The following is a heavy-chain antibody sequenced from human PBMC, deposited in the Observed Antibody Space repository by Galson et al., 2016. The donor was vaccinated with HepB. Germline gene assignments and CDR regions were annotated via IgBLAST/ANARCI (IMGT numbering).Heavy chain of an antibody. V-gene: IGHV1-2*06. CDR1: GYNFTGYS. J-gene: IGHJ4*02. Sequence: SVKVSCKASGYNFTGYSMQWVRQAPGQGLEWMGRINPNTGDTNYAQKFQGRVTMTRDTPISTAYMELSRLGSDDTAVYYCAGGNYPVHWGQGTLVTVSS. D-gene: IGHD1-7*01. CDR3: AGGNYPVH. CDR2: INPNTGDT.